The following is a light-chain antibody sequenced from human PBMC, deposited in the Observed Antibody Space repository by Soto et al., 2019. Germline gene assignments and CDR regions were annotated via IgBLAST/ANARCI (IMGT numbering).Light chain of an antibody. V-gene: IGLV2-14*01. CDR1: SSDIGGYNY. CDR2: EVS. Sequence: QSALTQPPSASGSPGQAVTISCTGTSSDIGGYNYVSWYQQHPGKAPKLMIYEVSSRPSGVSHRFSGSKSGNTASLTISGLQPEDEADYYCSSFTSRSTFNYVFGTGTKVTVL. J-gene: IGLJ1*01. CDR3: SSFTSRSTFNYV.